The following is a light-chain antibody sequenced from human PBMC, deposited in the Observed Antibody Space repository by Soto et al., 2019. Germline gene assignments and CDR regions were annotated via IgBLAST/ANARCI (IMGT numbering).Light chain of an antibody. Sequence: DIQMTQSPSTLSASVGDRVTITCRASQSISNWLAWYQQKPGKAPKLLIYRASALERGVPSRFTGSGSGTEFTLTISSLQPDDFAVYYCQQYNNWPPNTFGQGTKLEIK. V-gene: IGKV1-5*03. J-gene: IGKJ2*01. CDR1: QSISNW. CDR2: RAS. CDR3: QQYNNWPPNT.